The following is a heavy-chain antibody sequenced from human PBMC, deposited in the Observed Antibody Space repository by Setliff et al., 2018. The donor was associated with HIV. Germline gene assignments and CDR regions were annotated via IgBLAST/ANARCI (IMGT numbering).Heavy chain of an antibody. CDR3: ARETIRSGHPSEAGFDF. CDR1: AYSIRNGYY. Sequence: PSETLSLTCTVSAYSIRNGYYWGWIRQSPGKGLEWIGTLYYDGNTYYNPSLKSRVTMSVDTSKNQFSLNLNSGTAADTAVYYCARETIRSGHPSEAGFDFWGQGALVTVSS. CDR2: LYYDGNT. V-gene: IGHV4-38-2*02. J-gene: IGHJ4*02. D-gene: IGHD6-19*01.